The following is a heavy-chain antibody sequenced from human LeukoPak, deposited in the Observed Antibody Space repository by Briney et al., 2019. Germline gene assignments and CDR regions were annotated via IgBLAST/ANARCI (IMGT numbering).Heavy chain of an antibody. CDR2: IYSGGSP. D-gene: IGHD6-19*01. CDR1: GFTLSSNY. J-gene: IGHJ4*02. V-gene: IGHV3-53*01. CDR3: AREYSSGWYEYTLDY. Sequence: GGSLRLSCAASGFTLSSNYMSWVRQAPGKGLEWVSVIYSGGSPYYADSANGRFTISRDNAKNTLYLLMNSLRAEDTAVYYCAREYSSGWYEYTLDYWGQGTLVTVSS.